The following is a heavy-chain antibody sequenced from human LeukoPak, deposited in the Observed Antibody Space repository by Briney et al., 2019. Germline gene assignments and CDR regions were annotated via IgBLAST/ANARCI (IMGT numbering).Heavy chain of an antibody. CDR2: ISWNSGSI. CDR3: VKQTTAGLYYYYGMDV. J-gene: IGHJ6*02. V-gene: IGHV3-9*01. CDR1: GFTFDDYA. Sequence: GRSLRLSCAASGFTFDDYAMHWVRQAPGKGLEWVSGISWNSGSIGYADSVKGRFTISRDNAKNSLYLQMNSLRPEDTALYYCVKQTTAGLYYYYGMDVWGQGTTVTVSS. D-gene: IGHD6-13*01.